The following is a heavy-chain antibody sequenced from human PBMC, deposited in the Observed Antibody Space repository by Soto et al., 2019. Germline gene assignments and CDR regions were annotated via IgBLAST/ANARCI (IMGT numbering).Heavy chain of an antibody. CDR1: GFTFSTYW. Sequence: LRLSCAASGFTFSTYWMHWVRQAPGKGLVWVSRINSDENNISYADSVKGRFTISRDNAKNTLYLQMNSLRAEDTAVYYCARVTGHNQPIDYWGQGTLVTVSS. V-gene: IGHV3-74*01. J-gene: IGHJ4*02. CDR3: ARVTGHNQPIDY. D-gene: IGHD2-8*02. CDR2: INSDENNI.